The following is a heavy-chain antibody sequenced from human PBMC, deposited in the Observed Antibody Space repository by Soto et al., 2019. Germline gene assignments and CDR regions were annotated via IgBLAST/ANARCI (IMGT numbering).Heavy chain of an antibody. V-gene: IGHV4-31*02. Sequence: WTWIRQYPGKGLEWIGYIFYSGSTYYNPSLKSRVTISVDTSKNQFSLKLSSVTAADTAIYYCARVVRGVIKGGFDYWGQGTLVTVSS. J-gene: IGHJ4*02. CDR2: IFYSGST. CDR3: ARVVRGVIKGGFDY. D-gene: IGHD3-10*01.